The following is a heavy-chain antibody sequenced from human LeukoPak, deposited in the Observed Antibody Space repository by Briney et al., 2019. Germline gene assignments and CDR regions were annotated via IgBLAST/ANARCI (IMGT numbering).Heavy chain of an antibody. D-gene: IGHD3-22*01. V-gene: IGHV3-33*01. J-gene: IGHJ4*02. CDR2: IWYDGSNK. CDR3: ARVASSGSSDY. Sequence: GGSLRLSCAASGFTFSSYGMPWVRQAPGKGLEWVAVIWYDGSNKYYADSVKGRFTISRDNSKNTLYLQMNSLRAEDTAVYYCARVASSGSSDYWGQGTLVTVSS. CDR1: GFTFSSYG.